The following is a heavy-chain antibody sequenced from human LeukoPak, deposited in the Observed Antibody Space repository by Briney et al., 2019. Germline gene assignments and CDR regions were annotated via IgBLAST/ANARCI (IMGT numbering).Heavy chain of an antibody. Sequence: GGSLRLACAASGFTFSNAWMSWVRQAPGKGLEWVGRIKSKTDGGTTDYAAPVKGRFTISRDDSKNTLYLQMNSLKTEDTAVYYCTTDRYYDSSGYQLYYYYMDVWGKGTTVTISS. CDR3: TTDRYYDSSGYQLYYYYMDV. CDR2: IKSKTDGGTT. V-gene: IGHV3-15*01. J-gene: IGHJ6*03. CDR1: GFTFSNAW. D-gene: IGHD3-22*01.